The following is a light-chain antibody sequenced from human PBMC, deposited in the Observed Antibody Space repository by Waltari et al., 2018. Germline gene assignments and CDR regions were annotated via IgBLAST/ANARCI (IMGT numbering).Light chain of an antibody. J-gene: IGKJ1*01. CDR2: WVY. CDR1: RSILSSANNKNY. V-gene: IGKV4-1*01. Sequence: DIVMTQSPDSLAMSLGERATINCRSSRSILSSANNKNYLGWYQKKPGQPPQLLFYWVYTRQSGVPDRFSASGSGTDFSLTISSLQAEDVAVYYCQEYYTIPPWAFGQGTKVEIK. CDR3: QEYYTIPPWA.